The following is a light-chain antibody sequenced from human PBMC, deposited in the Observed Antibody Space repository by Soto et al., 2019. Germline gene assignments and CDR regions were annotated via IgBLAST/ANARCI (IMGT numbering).Light chain of an antibody. CDR2: YAA. CDR3: HQNGHSGT. CDR1: QSVSSSY. J-gene: IGKJ1*01. V-gene: IGKV3-20*01. Sequence: EFLLKQCKGTVSLSPGEKITLSCRASQSVSSSYLVGWQQKTGRDPKRLIYYAASYESGGLPSLIGGRASTKVSPTIISRLAPEVVTEYYPHQNGHSGTFGQGTKVDIK.